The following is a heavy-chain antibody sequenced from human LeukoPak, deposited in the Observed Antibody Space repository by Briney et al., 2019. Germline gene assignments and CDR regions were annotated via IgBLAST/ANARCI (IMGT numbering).Heavy chain of an antibody. CDR1: GFTFSSFA. D-gene: IGHD1-26*01. CDR3: AKDLGRYRNNFFDY. J-gene: IGHJ4*02. CDR2: ISGSGGGT. V-gene: IGHV3-23*01. Sequence: GGSLRLSCAASGFTFSSFAMSWVRQAPDKGLEWVSTISGSGGGTYYADSAKGRFTISRDDSKNTLCLQMNSLRADDTAVYYCAKDLGRYRNNFFDYWGQGNLVTVSS.